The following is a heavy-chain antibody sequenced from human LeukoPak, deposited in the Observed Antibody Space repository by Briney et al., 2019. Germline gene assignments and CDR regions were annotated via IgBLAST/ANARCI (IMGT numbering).Heavy chain of an antibody. CDR3: AKDREGLGY. J-gene: IGHJ4*02. CDR1: GFAFSSYA. D-gene: IGHD6-19*01. V-gene: IGHV3-23*01. Sequence: GRSLRLSCAASGFAFSSYAMSWVRQAPGKGLEWVSAISGSGGSTYYADSVKGRFTISRDNSKNTLYLQINSLRADDTALYYCAKDREGLGYWGQGTLVTVSS. CDR2: ISGSGGST.